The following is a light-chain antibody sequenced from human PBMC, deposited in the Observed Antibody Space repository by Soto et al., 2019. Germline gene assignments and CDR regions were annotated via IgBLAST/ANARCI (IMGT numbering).Light chain of an antibody. J-gene: IGLJ2*01. CDR3: SSYACSNNLI. CDR1: SSDLGDYDY. CDR2: EVN. V-gene: IGLV2-8*01. Sequence: QSALTQPPSASGSPGQSVTISCTGTSSDLGDYDYVSWYQQRPGKAPKLMIYEVNKRPSGVPDRFSGSKSGNTASLTVTGLQAEDEAEYYCSSYACSNNLIFGGGTKLTVL.